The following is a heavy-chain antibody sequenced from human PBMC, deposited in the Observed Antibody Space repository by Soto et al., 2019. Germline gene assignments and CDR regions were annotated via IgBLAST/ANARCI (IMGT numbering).Heavy chain of an antibody. CDR1: GGSISIGGYY. J-gene: IGHJ4*02. Sequence: SETLSLTCPFSGGSISIGGYYWLWIRQHPGKGLEWVGYVYYSGSTNYNPSLQSRVTISVDTSKNQFSLKLNSVTAADTAVYYCARGHDFWSGFSYFDYWGQGTLVTVSS. CDR2: VYYSGST. V-gene: IGHV4-61*08. D-gene: IGHD3-3*01. CDR3: ARGHDFWSGFSYFDY.